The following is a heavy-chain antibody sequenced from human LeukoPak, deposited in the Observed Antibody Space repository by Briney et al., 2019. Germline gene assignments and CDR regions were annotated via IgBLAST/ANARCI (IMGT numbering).Heavy chain of an antibody. CDR2: IYHSGST. J-gene: IGHJ4*02. CDR1: GGSISSGGYY. V-gene: IGHV4-30-2*01. D-gene: IGHD6-13*01. CDR3: ARGTHIAAAIFDY. Sequence: SQTLSLTCTVSGGSISSGGYYWSWIRQPPGKGLEWIGYIYHSGSTYHNPSLKSRVTISVDRSKNQFSLKLSSVTAADTAVYYCARGTHIAAAIFDYWGQGTLVTVSS.